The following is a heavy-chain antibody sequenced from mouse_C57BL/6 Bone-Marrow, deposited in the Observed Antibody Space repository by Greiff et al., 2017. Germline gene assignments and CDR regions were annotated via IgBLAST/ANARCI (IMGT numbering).Heavy chain of an antibody. CDR2: IDPETGGT. D-gene: IGHD4-1*01. Sequence: QVQLQQSGAELVRPGASVTLSCKASGYTFTDYEMHWVKQTPVHGLEWIGAIDPETGGTAYNQKFKGKAILTADKSSSTAYMELRSLTSEDSAVYYCTRYEANWYLYYFDCWGQGTTLTVSS. J-gene: IGHJ2*01. V-gene: IGHV1-15*01. CDR1: GYTFTDYE. CDR3: TRYEANWYLYYFDC.